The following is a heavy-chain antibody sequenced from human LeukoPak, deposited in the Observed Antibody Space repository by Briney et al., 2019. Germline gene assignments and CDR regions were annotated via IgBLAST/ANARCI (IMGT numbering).Heavy chain of an antibody. D-gene: IGHD6-13*01. Sequence: GSLRLSCAASGFTFSSYSMNWVRQAPGKGLEWVSYISSSSGTIYYADSVKGRFTISRDNAKNSLYLQMNSLRAKDTAVYYCARDLYSSRWYEGAFDIWGQGTMVTVSS. CDR1: GFTFSSYS. V-gene: IGHV3-48*04. CDR2: ISSSSGTI. J-gene: IGHJ3*02. CDR3: ARDLYSSRWYEGAFDI.